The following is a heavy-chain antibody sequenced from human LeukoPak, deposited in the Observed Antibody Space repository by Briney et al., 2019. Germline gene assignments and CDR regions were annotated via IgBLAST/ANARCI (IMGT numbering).Heavy chain of an antibody. Sequence: PGGSLRLSCAASGFTFSDYWMFWVRQAPGKGLVWVARINSDGSSPAYADSVKGRFTISRDNAKNTLYLQMNSLRAEDTAVYYCAKGRGTTVTSAANYWGQGTLVTVSS. V-gene: IGHV3-74*01. J-gene: IGHJ4*02. D-gene: IGHD4-17*01. CDR2: INSDGSSP. CDR3: AKGRGTTVTSAANY. CDR1: GFTFSDYW.